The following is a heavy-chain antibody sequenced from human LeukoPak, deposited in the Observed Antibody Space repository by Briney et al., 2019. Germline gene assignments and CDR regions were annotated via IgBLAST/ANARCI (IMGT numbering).Heavy chain of an antibody. CDR3: AREIRGIVGATPFDY. Sequence: SETLSHTCTVSGGSISSGGYYWSWIRQHPEKGLEWIGYIYYSGSTYYNPSLKSRVTISVDTSKNQFSLKLSSVTAADTAVYYCAREIRGIVGATPFDYWGQGTLVTVSS. V-gene: IGHV4-31*03. J-gene: IGHJ4*02. CDR2: IYYSGST. D-gene: IGHD1-26*01. CDR1: GGSISSGGYY.